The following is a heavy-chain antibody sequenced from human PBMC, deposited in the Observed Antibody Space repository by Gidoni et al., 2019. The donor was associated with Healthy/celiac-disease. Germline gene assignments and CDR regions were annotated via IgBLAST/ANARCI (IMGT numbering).Heavy chain of an antibody. CDR1: GGTFSSYT. D-gene: IGHD4-4*01. CDR2: IIPILGIA. V-gene: IGHV1-69*08. J-gene: IGHJ6*02. CDR3: ARDKHDYSNYYYGMDV. Sequence: QVQLVQSGAEVKTPGSSVKVSCKASGGTFSSYTIRWVRQAPGQGLEWMGRIIPILGIANYAQKFQGRVTITADKSTSTAYMELSSLRSEDTAVYYCARDKHDYSNYYYGMDVWGQGTTVTVSS.